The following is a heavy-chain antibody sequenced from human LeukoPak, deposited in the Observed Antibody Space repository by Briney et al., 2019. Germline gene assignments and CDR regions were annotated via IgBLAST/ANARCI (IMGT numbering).Heavy chain of an antibody. CDR2: LWPDGGAV. J-gene: IGHJ4*02. CDR1: GFTFTNSY. CDR3: AKLLGSVTTYDY. Sequence: PGGSVRLSCAGSGFTFTNSYMSWVRQAPGEGLEWVATLWPDGGAVHYLDSVKGRFTIFRDNAENSLYLQMNSLTVGDTAVYYCAKLLGSVTTYDYWGQGTLVTVSS. V-gene: IGHV3-7*01. D-gene: IGHD4-11*01.